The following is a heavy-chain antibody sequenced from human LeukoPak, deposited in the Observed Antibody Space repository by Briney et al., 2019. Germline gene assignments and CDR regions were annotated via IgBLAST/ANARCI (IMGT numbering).Heavy chain of an antibody. Sequence: PGGSLRLSCAASGFNFSIYSMNWVRQAPGKGLEWVSYISSSGSTIYYADSVKGRFTISRDNAKNSLYLQMNSLRAEDTAVYYCARKLRWAAAVGIDYWGQGTLVTVSS. CDR1: GFNFSIYS. CDR2: ISSSGSTI. J-gene: IGHJ4*02. D-gene: IGHD4-23*01. CDR3: ARKLRWAAAVGIDY. V-gene: IGHV3-48*04.